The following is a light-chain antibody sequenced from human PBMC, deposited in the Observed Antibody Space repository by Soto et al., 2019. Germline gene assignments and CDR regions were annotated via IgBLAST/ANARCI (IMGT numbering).Light chain of an antibody. J-gene: IGKJ1*01. Sequence: EIVLTQSPGTLSLSPGERATLSCRASQSVSSTYLGWYQQKPGQAPRRLIYGASSRATGIPDRFSGRGFGTEFTLTISSLQSEDFAVYYCQQYNDWWTFGQGTKVDIK. V-gene: IGKV3-20*01. CDR3: QQYNDWWT. CDR1: QSVSSTY. CDR2: GAS.